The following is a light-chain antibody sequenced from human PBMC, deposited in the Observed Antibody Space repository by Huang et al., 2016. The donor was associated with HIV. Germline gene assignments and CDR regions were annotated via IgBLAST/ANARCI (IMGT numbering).Light chain of an antibody. V-gene: IGKV3-11*01. CDR1: QSVRYY. J-gene: IGKJ5*01. CDR2: DSS. CDR3: QQRSDWPAIT. Sequence: EIVLTQSPATLSLSPGESATLSCRASQSVRYYLAWYQQKPGQAPRLLIYDSSNRATCIPARFSGSGSDTDFTLIIGSLEPEDSAVYYCQQRSDWPAITFGQGTRLEMK.